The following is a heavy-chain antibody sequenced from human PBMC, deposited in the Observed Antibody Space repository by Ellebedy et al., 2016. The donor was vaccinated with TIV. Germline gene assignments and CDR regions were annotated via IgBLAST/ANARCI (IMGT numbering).Heavy chain of an antibody. CDR3: AREEYYYGSGVEH. D-gene: IGHD3-10*01. J-gene: IGHJ1*01. Sequence: GESLKISCAASGFTFSSYWMHWVRQAPGKGLVRVSRINSDGSSTSYADSVKGRFTISRDNAKNTLYLQMNSLRAEDTAVYYCAREEYYYGSGVEHWGQGTLVTVSS. V-gene: IGHV3-74*01. CDR2: INSDGSST. CDR1: GFTFSSYW.